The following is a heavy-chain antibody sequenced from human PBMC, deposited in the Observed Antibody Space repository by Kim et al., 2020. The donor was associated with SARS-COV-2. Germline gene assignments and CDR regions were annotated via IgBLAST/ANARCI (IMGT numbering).Heavy chain of an antibody. D-gene: IGHD4-17*01. CDR2: ISSSSSYI. J-gene: IGHJ4*02. Sequence: GGSLRLSCAASGFTFSSYSMNWVRQAPGKGLEWVSSISSSSSYIYYADSVKGRFTISRDNAKNSLYLQMNSLRAEDTAVYYCARALPHDYGDYAAFDYWGQGTLVTVSS. CDR1: GFTFSSYS. CDR3: ARALPHDYGDYAAFDY. V-gene: IGHV3-21*01.